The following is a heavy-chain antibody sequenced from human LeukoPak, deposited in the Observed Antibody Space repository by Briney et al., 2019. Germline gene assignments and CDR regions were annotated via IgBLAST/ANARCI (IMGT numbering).Heavy chain of an antibody. J-gene: IGHJ4*02. V-gene: IGHV1-2*02. CDR2: INPNNGGT. D-gene: IGHD4-17*01. Sequence: ASVKVSCRASGYPFGRYYLHWVRQAPGQGLEWMGCINPNNGGTNYTQKFQGRVTMASVTSISTAYMEVNRLRSDDTAVYFCARAGYDYGDSFDYWGQGTLVTVSS. CDR3: ARAGYDYGDSFDY. CDR1: GYPFGRYY.